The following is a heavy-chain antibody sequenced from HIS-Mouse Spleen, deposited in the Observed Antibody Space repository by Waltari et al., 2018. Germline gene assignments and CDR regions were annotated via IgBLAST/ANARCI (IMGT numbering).Heavy chain of an antibody. CDR2: IYYSGST. D-gene: IGHD1-1*01. CDR3: ARTGTTSYYFDY. CDR1: GGSISSSSYY. Sequence: QLQLQESGPGLVKPSETLSLTCTVSGGSISSSSYYWGWIRQPPGKGLEWIGSIYYSGSTYYNPSLRSRVTISVDTPKTQFSLKLSSVTAADTAVYYCARTGTTSYYFDYWGQGTLVTVSS. V-gene: IGHV4-39*01. J-gene: IGHJ4*02.